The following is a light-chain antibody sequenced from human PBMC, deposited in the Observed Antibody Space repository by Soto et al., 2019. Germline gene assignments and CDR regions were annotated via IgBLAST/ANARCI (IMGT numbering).Light chain of an antibody. Sequence: ELTQTPLSSPVTLGQPVSISCRSSQSLVYSDGNTYLSWLQQRPGQPPRLLIYQISNRFSGVPDRFSGSGAGTDFTLKISSVETEDVGVYPRTFGQGTKVEI. J-gene: IGKJ1*01. CDR1: QSLVYSDGNTY. CDR3: T. V-gene: IGKV2-24*01. CDR2: QIS.